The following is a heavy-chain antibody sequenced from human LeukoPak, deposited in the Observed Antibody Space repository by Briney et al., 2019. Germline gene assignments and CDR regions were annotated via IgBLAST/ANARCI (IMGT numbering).Heavy chain of an antibody. V-gene: IGHV4-34*01. CDR1: GVSFSGYY. Sequence: SETLSLTCAVYGVSFSGYYWSWIRQPPGKGLEWVGEINHSGSTNYNPSLKSRVTISVDTSKNQFSLKLSSVTAADTAVYYCARLARGYSYAIGGGFDYWGQGTLVTVSS. J-gene: IGHJ4*02. CDR2: INHSGST. CDR3: ARLARGYSYAIGGGFDY. D-gene: IGHD5-18*01.